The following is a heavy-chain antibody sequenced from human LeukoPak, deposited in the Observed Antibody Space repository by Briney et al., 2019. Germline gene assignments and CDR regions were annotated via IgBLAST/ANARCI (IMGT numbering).Heavy chain of an antibody. CDR2: ISGSGGST. J-gene: IGHJ3*02. V-gene: IGHV3-23*01. D-gene: IGHD2-15*01. CDR1: GFTFSSYA. Sequence: PGGSLRLSCAASGFTFSSYAMSWVRQAPGKGLEWVSAISGSGGSTYYADSVKGRFTISRDNSKNTLYLQMNSLRAEDTAVYYCAKDRSVVVADRDAFDIWGQGTMVTVSS. CDR3: AKDRSVVVADRDAFDI.